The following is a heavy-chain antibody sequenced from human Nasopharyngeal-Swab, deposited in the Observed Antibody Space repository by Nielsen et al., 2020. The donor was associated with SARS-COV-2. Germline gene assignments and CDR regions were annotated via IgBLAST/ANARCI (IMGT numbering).Heavy chain of an antibody. D-gene: IGHD1-1*01. CDR1: GGSISGYY. V-gene: IGHV4-59*01. CDR2: IYYSGST. Sequence: SETLSLTCTVSGGSISGYYLSWIRQPPGEGLEWIGYIYYSGSTNYNPSLGSRVTISVDTSKNQFSLHLTSVAAADTAMYYCARRTTYDHFDYWGQGILVTVSS. J-gene: IGHJ4*02. CDR3: ARRTTYDHFDY.